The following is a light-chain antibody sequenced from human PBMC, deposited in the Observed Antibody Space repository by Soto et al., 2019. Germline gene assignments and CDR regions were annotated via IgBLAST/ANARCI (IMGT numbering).Light chain of an antibody. V-gene: IGLV2-14*01. CDR3: TSYTTSSTLV. Sequence: QSALTQPASVSGSPGQSITISCTGTSSDIGTYNSVSWYQQHAGKVPKLLIYDVTNRPSGVSDRLSGSKSGNTASLTISGLQAEDEADDYCTSYTTSSTLVFGGGTKLTVL. J-gene: IGLJ2*01. CDR1: SSDIGTYNS. CDR2: DVT.